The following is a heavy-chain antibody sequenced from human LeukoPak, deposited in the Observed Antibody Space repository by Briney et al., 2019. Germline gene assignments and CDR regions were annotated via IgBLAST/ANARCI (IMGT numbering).Heavy chain of an antibody. CDR2: FDRDDDK. J-gene: IGHJ4*02. Sequence: SGPTLMHPTPALTLTFTFSGFSLTTSGLCVSWIRQPPVKALEWLALFDRDDDKYHSTSLKTRLTISKDTAKNQVVLTMTSMDPVDTATYYCARTYYYSSGSYYSIVHFDYWGQGTLVTVSS. CDR1: GFSLTTSGLC. CDR3: ARTYYYSSGSYYSIVHFDY. V-gene: IGHV2-70*01. D-gene: IGHD3-10*01.